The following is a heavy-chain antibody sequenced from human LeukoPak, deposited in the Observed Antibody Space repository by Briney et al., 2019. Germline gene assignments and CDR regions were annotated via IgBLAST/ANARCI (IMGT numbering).Heavy chain of an antibody. CDR2: ISSSGSTV. Sequence: PGGSLRLSCAASGFTFSSYSMNWVRQAPGKGLEWVSYISSSGSTVYYADSVKGRFTISRDNAENSLYLQMTSLRAEDTAAYYCARRAGAYSHPYDYWGQGTLVTVSS. V-gene: IGHV3-48*01. J-gene: IGHJ4*02. D-gene: IGHD4/OR15-4a*01. CDR3: ARRAGAYSHPYDY. CDR1: GFTFSSYS.